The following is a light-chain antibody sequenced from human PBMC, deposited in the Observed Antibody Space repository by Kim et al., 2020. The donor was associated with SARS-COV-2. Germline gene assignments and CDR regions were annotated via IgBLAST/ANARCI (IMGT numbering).Light chain of an antibody. CDR3: CSYAGSNTLGV. CDR1: SLDVVGYEY. CDR2: DVS. V-gene: IGLV2-11*01. J-gene: IGLJ1*01. Sequence: QSVTISFPGTSLDVVGYEYVSWHQQPPGKAPKLIIYDVSQRPSGVPDRFSGSKSGNTASLTISGLQAEDEADYYCCSYAGSNTLGVFGTGTKVTVL.